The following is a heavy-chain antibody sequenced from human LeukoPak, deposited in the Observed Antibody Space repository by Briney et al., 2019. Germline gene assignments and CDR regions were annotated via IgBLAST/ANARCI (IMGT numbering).Heavy chain of an antibody. D-gene: IGHD6-19*01. CDR3: AREEGYIAVAGTGVGY. Sequence: GGSLRLSCAASGFTVSSKYMSWVRQAPGKGLEWVSVIYSGGSTYYADSVKGRFTISRDNSKNTLYLQMNSLKAEDTAVYYCAREEGYIAVAGTGVGYWGQGTLVTVSS. V-gene: IGHV3-53*01. J-gene: IGHJ4*02. CDR2: IYSGGST. CDR1: GFTVSSKY.